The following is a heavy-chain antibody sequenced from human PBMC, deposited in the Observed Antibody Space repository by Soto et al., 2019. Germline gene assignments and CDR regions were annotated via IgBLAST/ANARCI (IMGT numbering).Heavy chain of an antibody. J-gene: IGHJ6*02. V-gene: IGHV3-11*06. CDR3: ARGPPGIAAAGNYGMDV. CDR1: GFTFSDYY. Sequence: QVQLVESGGGLVEPGGSLRLSCAASGFTFSDYYMSWIRQAPGKGLEWVSYISSSSSYTNYADSVKGRFTISRDNAKNSLYLQMNSLRAEDTAVYYCARGPPGIAAAGNYGMDVWGQGTTVTVSS. CDR2: ISSSSSYT. D-gene: IGHD6-13*01.